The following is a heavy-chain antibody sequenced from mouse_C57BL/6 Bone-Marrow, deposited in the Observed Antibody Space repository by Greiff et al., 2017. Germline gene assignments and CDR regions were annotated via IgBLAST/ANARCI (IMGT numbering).Heavy chain of an antibody. Sequence: QVTLKESGPGLLQSSQTLSLTCSFSGFSLSTSGMGVSWIRQPSGKSLEWLAHIYWDDDQRYNPFLKSPPILSKDPSSNPDILQIPSVATADTATHYCARARRGNYWSFDVWGTGTPVTVSS. CDR2: IYWDDDQ. CDR3: ARARRGNYWSFDV. J-gene: IGHJ1*03. D-gene: IGHD4-1*01. CDR1: GFSLSTSGMG. V-gene: IGHV8-12*01.